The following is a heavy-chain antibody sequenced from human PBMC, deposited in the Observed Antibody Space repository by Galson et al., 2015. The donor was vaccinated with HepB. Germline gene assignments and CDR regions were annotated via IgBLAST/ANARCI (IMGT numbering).Heavy chain of an antibody. CDR2: IIPIFGTA. V-gene: IGHV1-69*13. J-gene: IGHJ6*03. CDR3: ARAALQGVIGPYYYYMDV. D-gene: IGHD3-10*01. Sequence: SVKVSCKASGGTFSSYAISWVRQAPGQGLEWMGGIIPIFGTANYAQKFQGRVTITADESTSTAYMELSSLRSEDTAVYYCARAALQGVIGPYYYYMDVWGKGTTVTVSS. CDR1: GGTFSSYA.